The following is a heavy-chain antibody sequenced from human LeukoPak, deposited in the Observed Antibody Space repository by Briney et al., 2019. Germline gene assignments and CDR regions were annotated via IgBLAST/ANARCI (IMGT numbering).Heavy chain of an antibody. CDR3: ARALWFGETFPAY. CDR2: ISSSSSTI. D-gene: IGHD3-10*01. J-gene: IGHJ4*02. CDR1: GFTFSSYE. Sequence: GGSLRLSCAASGFTFSSYEMNWVRQAPGKGLQWVSYISSSSSTIYYADSVKGRFTISRDNAKNSLYLQMNSLRAEDTAVYYCARALWFGETFPAYWGQGTLVTVSS. V-gene: IGHV3-48*03.